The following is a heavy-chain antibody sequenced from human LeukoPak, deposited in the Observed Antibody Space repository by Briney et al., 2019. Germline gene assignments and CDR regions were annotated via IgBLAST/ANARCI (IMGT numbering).Heavy chain of an antibody. Sequence: GESLKISCKGSGYSFTSYWIGWVRQMPGKGLEWMGIIYPGDSDTRYSPSFQGQVTISADKSISTAYLQWSSLKASDTAMYYCARLSYGGSKPEAFDIWGQGTMVTVSS. J-gene: IGHJ3*02. CDR1: GYSFTSYW. CDR2: IYPGDSDT. D-gene: IGHD4-23*01. CDR3: ARLSYGGSKPEAFDI. V-gene: IGHV5-51*01.